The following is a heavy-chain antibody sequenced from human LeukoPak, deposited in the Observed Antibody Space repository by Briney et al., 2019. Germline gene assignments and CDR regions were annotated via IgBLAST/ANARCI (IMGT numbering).Heavy chain of an antibody. D-gene: IGHD3-22*01. Sequence: SETLSLTRTVSGGSISSYYWSWIRQPPGKGLEWIGYIYYSGSTNYNPSLKSRVTISVDTSKNQFSLKLSSVTVADTAVYSYAIEDSSRYFGYWGQGTLVTVYS. J-gene: IGHJ4*02. CDR2: IYYSGST. V-gene: IGHV4-59*01. CDR3: AIEDSSRYFGY. CDR1: GGSISSYY.